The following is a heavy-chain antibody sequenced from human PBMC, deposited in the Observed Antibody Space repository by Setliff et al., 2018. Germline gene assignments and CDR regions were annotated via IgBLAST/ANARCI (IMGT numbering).Heavy chain of an antibody. CDR2: ISWNSYHI. V-gene: IGHV3-9*01. Sequence: PGGSLRLSCAASGLTFNNYAMSWIRQAPGKGLEWVSGISWNSYHIDYAGSVRGRFTISRDNAKNSLYLQMNSLTTEDTAFYYCVKSDRDSSGWYPDYWGQGTLVTVSS. D-gene: IGHD6-19*01. J-gene: IGHJ4*02. CDR1: GLTFNNYA. CDR3: VKSDRDSSGWYPDY.